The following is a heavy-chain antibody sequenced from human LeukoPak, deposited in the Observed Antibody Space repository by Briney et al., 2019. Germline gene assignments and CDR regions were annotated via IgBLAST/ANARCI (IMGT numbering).Heavy chain of an antibody. CDR3: ARVVDTAMGHFDY. Sequence: GASVKVSCKASGYTFTRYYMHWVRQAPGQGLEWMGWINPNSGGTNYAQKFQGRVTMTRDTSISTAYMELSRLRSDDTAVYYCARVVDTAMGHFDYWGQGTLVTVSS. D-gene: IGHD5-18*01. J-gene: IGHJ4*02. CDR1: GYTFTRYY. V-gene: IGHV1-2*02. CDR2: INPNSGGT.